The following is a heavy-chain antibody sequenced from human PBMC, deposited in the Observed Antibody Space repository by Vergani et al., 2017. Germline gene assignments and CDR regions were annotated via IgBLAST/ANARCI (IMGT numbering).Heavy chain of an antibody. CDR2: INHSGST. D-gene: IGHD3-9*01. J-gene: IGHJ4*02. V-gene: IGHV4-34*01. Sequence: QVQLQQWGAGLLKPSETLSLTCAVYGGSFSGYYWSWIRQPPGKGLEWIGEINHSGSTNYNASLKSRVTISRDTSKNQFSLKPSSVTAADTAVYYCAIRYFCWLSSIRGSPDISWGQGTLVTVSS. CDR1: GGSFSGYY. CDR3: AIRYFCWLSSIRGSPDIS.